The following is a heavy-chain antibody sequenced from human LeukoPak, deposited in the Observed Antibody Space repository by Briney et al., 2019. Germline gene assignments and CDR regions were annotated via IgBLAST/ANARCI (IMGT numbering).Heavy chain of an antibody. CDR1: GYSISSGYY. V-gene: IGHV4-38-2*02. J-gene: IGHJ3*02. CDR2: LYYGGST. D-gene: IGHD3-22*01. Sequence: SETLSLTCTVSGYSISSGYYWGWIRQPPGKGLEWIGSLYYGGSTHYKPSLKSRVTISVDTSKNQFSLKLSSVTAADTAVYFCARGPYSYDSSGAFDIWGQGTMVTVSS. CDR3: ARGPYSYDSSGAFDI.